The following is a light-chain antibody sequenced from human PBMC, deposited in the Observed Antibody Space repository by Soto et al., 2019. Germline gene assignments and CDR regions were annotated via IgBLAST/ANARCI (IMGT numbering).Light chain of an antibody. J-gene: IGKJ1*01. V-gene: IGKV3-15*01. CDR2: GAS. CDR1: QSVSSN. CDR3: QQYNNWLTWT. Sequence: GVSQSAAALSVYTGERATLSCRASQSVSSNLAWYQQKPGQAPRLLIYGASTRATGIPARFSGSGSGTEFTLTISSLQSEDFAVYYCQQYNNWLTWTFGQGTKVDIK.